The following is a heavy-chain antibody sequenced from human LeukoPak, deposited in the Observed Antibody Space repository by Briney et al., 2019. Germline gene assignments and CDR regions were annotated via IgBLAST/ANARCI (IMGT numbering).Heavy chain of an antibody. CDR1: GFTFDDYG. CDR3: ARGRRYDSSGPFDY. Sequence: PGGSLRLSCAASGFTFDDYGMSWVRPAPGKGLEWVSGINWNGGSTGYADSVKGRFTISRDNAKNSLYLQMNSLRAEGTALYYCARGRRYDSSGPFDYWGQGTLVTVSS. CDR2: INWNGGST. J-gene: IGHJ4*02. V-gene: IGHV3-20*04. D-gene: IGHD3-22*01.